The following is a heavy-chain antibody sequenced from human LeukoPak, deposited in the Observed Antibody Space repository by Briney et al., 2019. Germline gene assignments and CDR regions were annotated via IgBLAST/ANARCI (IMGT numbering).Heavy chain of an antibody. Sequence: ASVKVSCKASGYTFTSYDFNWVRQATGQRPEWMGWMSPNSGDTGDAQKFQDRVTMARNTSISTAYMELSSLRSDDTAVYYCARGPPNWGYDYWGLGTLVTVSS. J-gene: IGHJ4*02. D-gene: IGHD7-27*01. CDR2: MSPNSGDT. V-gene: IGHV1-8*01. CDR1: GYTFTSYD. CDR3: ARGPPNWGYDY.